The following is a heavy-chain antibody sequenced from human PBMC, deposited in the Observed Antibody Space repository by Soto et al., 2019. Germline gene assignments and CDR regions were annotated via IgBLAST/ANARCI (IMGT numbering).Heavy chain of an antibody. CDR2: IKSKTDGGTT. CDR1: GFTFNNAW. V-gene: IGHV3-15*01. J-gene: IGHJ4*02. D-gene: IGHD3-22*01. CDR3: TTAENYYDSSSFDY. Sequence: EVQLVESGGGLVKPGGSLRLSCVASGFTFNNAWMNWVRQAPGKGLEWVGRIKSKTDGGTTDYAALVKGRFTISRDDSKTTLYLQMNGLKTEDTAVYYCTTAENYYDSSSFDYWGQGTPVTVSS.